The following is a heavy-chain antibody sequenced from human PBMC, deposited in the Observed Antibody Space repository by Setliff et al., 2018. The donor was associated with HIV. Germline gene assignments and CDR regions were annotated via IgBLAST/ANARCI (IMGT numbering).Heavy chain of an antibody. Sequence: GGSLRLSCAGSGFTFSDAWITWVRQAPGKGPEWLGRIKSKIDGETTDYAAPVKGRFTISRDDSKNTVYLHMNSLKTEDTAVYYCIWSGSSGLYYFDHWGQGTLVTVSS. V-gene: IGHV3-15*01. CDR3: IWSGSSGLYYFDH. CDR2: IKSKIDGETT. D-gene: IGHD3-22*01. CDR1: GFTFSDAW. J-gene: IGHJ4*02.